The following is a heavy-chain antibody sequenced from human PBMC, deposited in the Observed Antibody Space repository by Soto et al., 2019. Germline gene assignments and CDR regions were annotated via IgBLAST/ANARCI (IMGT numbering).Heavy chain of an antibody. D-gene: IGHD6-13*01. V-gene: IGHV3-23*01. CDR1: GFTFSSYA. Sequence: PGGSLRLSCAASGFTFSSYAMSWVRQAPGKGLEWVSAISGSGGSTYYADSVKGRFTISRDNSKNTLYLQMNSLRAEDTAVYYCAKDLRSSWYGTYYYYGMDVWGQGTTVTVSS. J-gene: IGHJ6*02. CDR3: AKDLRSSWYGTYYYYGMDV. CDR2: ISGSGGST.